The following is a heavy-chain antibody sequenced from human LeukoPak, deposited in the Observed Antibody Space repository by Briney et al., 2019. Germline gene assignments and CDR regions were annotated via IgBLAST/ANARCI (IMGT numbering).Heavy chain of an antibody. J-gene: IGHJ6*02. CDR1: GYTFTSYA. Sequence: GASVKVSCKASGYTFTSYAISWVRQAPGQGLEWMGRIIPILGIANYAQKFQGRVTITADKSTSTAYMELSSLRSEDTAVYYCARANYGDYVSYYYGMDVWGQGTTVTVSS. CDR3: ARANYGDYVSYYYGMDV. D-gene: IGHD4-17*01. V-gene: IGHV1-69*04. CDR2: IIPILGIA.